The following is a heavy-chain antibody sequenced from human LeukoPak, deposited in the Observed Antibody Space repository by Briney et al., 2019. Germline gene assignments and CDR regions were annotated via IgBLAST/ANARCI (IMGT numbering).Heavy chain of an antibody. CDR1: GFTFSSYE. CDR2: ISSGGSTK. Sequence: GGSLRLSCAASGFTFSSYEMNWVRQAPGKGLEWVSYISSGGSTKFYADSVKGRFTISRDNAKNSLFLQMNSLRADDTAIYYCARDISVTVPCLQHWGQGTLVTVSS. V-gene: IGHV3-48*03. D-gene: IGHD2-21*02. J-gene: IGHJ1*01. CDR3: ARDISVTVPCLQH.